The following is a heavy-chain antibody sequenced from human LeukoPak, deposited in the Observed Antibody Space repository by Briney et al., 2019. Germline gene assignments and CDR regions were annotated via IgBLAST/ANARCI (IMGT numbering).Heavy chain of an antibody. CDR1: GYSFTSYW. Sequence: GESLKISCKGSGYSFTSYWVSWVRQMPGKGLEWMGRIDPSDSYTNYSPSFQGHVTISADKSISTAYLQWSSLKASDTAMYYCAREDCSGGSCYGDFYYGMDVWGKGTPVTVSS. CDR3: AREDCSGGSCYGDFYYGMDV. D-gene: IGHD2-15*01. J-gene: IGHJ6*04. V-gene: IGHV5-10-1*01. CDR2: IDPSDSYT.